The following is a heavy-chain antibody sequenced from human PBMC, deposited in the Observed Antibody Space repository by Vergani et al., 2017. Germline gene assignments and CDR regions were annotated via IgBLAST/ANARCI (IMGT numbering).Heavy chain of an antibody. CDR2: ISGSGGST. CDR1: GFTFSSYA. J-gene: IGHJ4*02. Sequence: EVQLLESGGGLVQPGGSLRLSCAASGFTFSSYAMSWVRQAPGKGLEWVSAISGSGGSTYYADSVKGRFTISRDNSKNTLYLQMNSLRAEDTAVDYCAKGQTLSSSWASLDYWGQGTLVTVSS. V-gene: IGHV3-23*01. CDR3: AKGQTLSSSWASLDY. D-gene: IGHD6-13*01.